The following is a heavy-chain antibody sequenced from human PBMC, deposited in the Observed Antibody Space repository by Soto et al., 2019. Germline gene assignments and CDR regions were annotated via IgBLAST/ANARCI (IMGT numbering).Heavy chain of an antibody. CDR3: ARDSDYYDSSGYPIYYGMDV. CDR1: GFTVSSNY. V-gene: IGHV3-53*01. J-gene: IGHJ6*02. CDR2: IYSGGST. D-gene: IGHD3-22*01. Sequence: PGGSLRLSCAASGFTVSSNYMSWVRQAPGKGLEWVSVIYSGGSTYYADSVKGRFTISRDNSKNTLYLQMNSLRAEDTAVYYCARDSDYYDSSGYPIYYGMDVWRQGTTVTVSS.